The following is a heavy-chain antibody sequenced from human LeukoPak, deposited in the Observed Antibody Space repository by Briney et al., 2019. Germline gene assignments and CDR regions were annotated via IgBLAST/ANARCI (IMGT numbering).Heavy chain of an antibody. CDR3: ARGPFGSGSFLDY. CDR2: INPNSGGT. CDR1: GYTFTGYY. Sequence: ASVKVSCKASGYTFTGYYMHWVRQAPGQGLEWMGWINPNSGGTNYAQKFQGRVTMTRGTSITTAYMELSSLRSEDTAVYYCARGPFGSGSFLDYWGQGTLVTVSS. D-gene: IGHD3-10*01. J-gene: IGHJ4*02. V-gene: IGHV1-2*02.